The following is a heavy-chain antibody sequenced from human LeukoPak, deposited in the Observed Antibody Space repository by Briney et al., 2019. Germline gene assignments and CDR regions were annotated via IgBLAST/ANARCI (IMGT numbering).Heavy chain of an antibody. J-gene: IGHJ4*02. CDR3: ARRRYCSSTSCSYYFDY. D-gene: IGHD2-2*01. CDR2: ISGSGGST. Sequence: GSLRLSCAASGFTFRRYAMSWVRQAPGKGLEWVSAISGSGGSTYYADSVKGRFTISRDNSKNTLYLQMNSLRAEDTAVYYCARRRYCSSTSCSYYFDYWGQGTLVTVSS. V-gene: IGHV3-23*01. CDR1: GFTFRRYA.